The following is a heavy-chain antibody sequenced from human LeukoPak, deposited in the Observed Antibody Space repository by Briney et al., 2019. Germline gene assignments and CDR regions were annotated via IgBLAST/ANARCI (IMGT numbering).Heavy chain of an antibody. D-gene: IGHD3-22*01. CDR3: ARVKWYDSSGFYRYFDY. V-gene: IGHV3-7*01. CDR1: GFTFSDNW. CDR2: IKQDGSEK. J-gene: IGHJ4*02. Sequence: GGSLRLSSAASGFTFSDNWMSWVRQAPGKGLEWVANIKQDGSEKNYVDSVKGRFTISRDNAKNSLYLQMDSLRAEDTAVYYCARVKWYDSSGFYRYFDYWGQGTLVTVSS.